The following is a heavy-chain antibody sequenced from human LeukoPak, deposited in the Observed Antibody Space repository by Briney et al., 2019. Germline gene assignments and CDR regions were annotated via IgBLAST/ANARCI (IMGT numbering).Heavy chain of an antibody. D-gene: IGHD3-22*01. CDR2: ISSSSSTI. Sequence: GGSLRLSCAASGFTFSSYSMNWVRQAPGKGREWVSYISSSSSTIYNADSVKGRFTISRDNAKNSLYLQMNSLRAEDTAVYYCARDTPYYYDTSGYYHPPPTIDYWGQGTLVTVSS. CDR3: ARDTPYYYDTSGYYHPPPTIDY. J-gene: IGHJ4*02. V-gene: IGHV3-48*01. CDR1: GFTFSSYS.